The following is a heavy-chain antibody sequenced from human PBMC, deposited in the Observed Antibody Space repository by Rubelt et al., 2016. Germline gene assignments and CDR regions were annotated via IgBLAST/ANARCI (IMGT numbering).Heavy chain of an antibody. CDR2: ISYDGSNE. CDR3: ARDSGYYRKDFDY. J-gene: IGHJ4*02. CDR1: GFTFSSYA. D-gene: IGHD3-22*01. Sequence: SGGGVVQPGGSLRLSCAASGFTFSSYAMHWVRQAPGKGLEWVAVISYDGSNEYYADSVKGRFTISRDNSKNTLYLQMNSLRAEDTAVYYCARDSGYYRKDFDYWGQGTLVTVSS. V-gene: IGHV3-30*04.